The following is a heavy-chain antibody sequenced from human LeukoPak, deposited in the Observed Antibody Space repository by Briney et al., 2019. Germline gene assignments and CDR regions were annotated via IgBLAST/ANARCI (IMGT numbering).Heavy chain of an antibody. Sequence: GGSLRLSCAASGFTFSSYAMSRVRQAPGKGLEWVSAISGRGDTIFYADSLRGRFAVSRDNSKNTLYLQMNSLRAEDTAVYYCAKATMATTYFDYWGQGTLVTVSS. CDR1: GFTFSSYA. V-gene: IGHV3-23*01. CDR3: AKATMATTYFDY. D-gene: IGHD5-24*01. CDR2: ISGRGDTI. J-gene: IGHJ4*02.